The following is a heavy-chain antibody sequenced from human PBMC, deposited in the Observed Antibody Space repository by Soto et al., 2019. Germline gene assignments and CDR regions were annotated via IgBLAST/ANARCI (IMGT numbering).Heavy chain of an antibody. J-gene: IGHJ4*02. Sequence: QVQLVQSGAEVKNPGASVKVSCKASGYTFTNYAISWVRQAPGQGLEWMGWIRAYNGNTSHAQKLQGRVTMTTDTSTCTAYMELRSLRSDDTAVYYCARGYCSGGSCYYFDSWGQGTLVTVSS. D-gene: IGHD2-15*01. V-gene: IGHV1-18*01. CDR3: ARGYCSGGSCYYFDS. CDR1: GYTFTNYA. CDR2: IRAYNGNT.